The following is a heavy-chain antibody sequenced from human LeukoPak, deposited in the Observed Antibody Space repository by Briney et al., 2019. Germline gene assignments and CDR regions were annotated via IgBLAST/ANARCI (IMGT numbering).Heavy chain of an antibody. V-gene: IGHV3-23*01. CDR2: ISGSGGST. D-gene: IGHD4-17*01. J-gene: IGHJ4*02. CDR3: AKELTVTTRKGPFDY. CDR1: GFTFSSYA. Sequence: GGPLRLSCAASGFTFSSYAMSWVRQAPGKGLEWVSAISGSGGSTYYVDSVKGRFTISRDNSKNTLYLQMNSLRAEDTAVYYCAKELTVTTRKGPFDYWGQGTLVTVSS.